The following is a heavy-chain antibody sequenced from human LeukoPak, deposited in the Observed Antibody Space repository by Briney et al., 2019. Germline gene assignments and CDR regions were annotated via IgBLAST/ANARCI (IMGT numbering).Heavy chain of an antibody. Sequence: SGGSLRLSCAASGFTFSSYAMSWVRQAPGKGLEWVSAISGSGGSTYYADSVKGRFTISRDNAKNSLYLQMNSLRAEDTAVYYCARDYCSGGSCEHPWYYYGMDVWGQGTTVTVSS. V-gene: IGHV3-23*01. CDR2: ISGSGGST. CDR1: GFTFSSYA. CDR3: ARDYCSGGSCEHPWYYYGMDV. J-gene: IGHJ6*02. D-gene: IGHD2-15*01.